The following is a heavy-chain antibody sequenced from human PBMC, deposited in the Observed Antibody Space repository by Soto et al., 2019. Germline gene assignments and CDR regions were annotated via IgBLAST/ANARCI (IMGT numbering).Heavy chain of an antibody. CDR1: GYSFTSYW. Sequence: GESLKISCKGSGYSFTSYWIGWVRQMPGKGLEWMGIIYPGDSDTRYSPSFQGQVTISADKSISTAYLQWSSLKASDTAMYYCARPQGDYDGPGSWGDAFDIWGQGTMVTVSS. CDR3: ARPQGDYDGPGSWGDAFDI. V-gene: IGHV5-51*01. CDR2: IYPGDSDT. J-gene: IGHJ3*02. D-gene: IGHD4-17*01.